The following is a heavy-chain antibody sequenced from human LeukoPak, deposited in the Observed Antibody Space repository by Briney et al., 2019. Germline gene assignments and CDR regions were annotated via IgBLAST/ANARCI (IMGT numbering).Heavy chain of an antibody. J-gene: IGHJ4*02. CDR1: GFTFSTYA. CDR2: LCSTGGRT. Sequence: AGGSLRLSCAASGFTFSTYAMTWVRQAPGRGLEWISTLCSTGGRTFYADSVKGRFTISRDNSKNTLYLQMNSLRAEDTALYYCAKKSGVSWGVSDYWGQGTLVTVSS. D-gene: IGHD2-15*01. CDR3: AKKSGVSWGVSDY. V-gene: IGHV3-23*01.